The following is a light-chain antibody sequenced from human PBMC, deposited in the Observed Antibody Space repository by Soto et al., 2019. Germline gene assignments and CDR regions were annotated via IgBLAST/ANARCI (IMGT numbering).Light chain of an antibody. CDR3: QQYYSYPLT. J-gene: IGKJ4*01. CDR2: AAS. V-gene: IGKV1-8*01. CDR1: QGISSY. Sequence: AIRMTQSPSSPSASTGDRVTITCRASQGISSYLAWYQQKPGKAPKLLIYAASTLQSGVPSRFSGSGSGTDFTLTIRCLQSEDFATYYCQQYYSYPLTFGGGTKVDIK.